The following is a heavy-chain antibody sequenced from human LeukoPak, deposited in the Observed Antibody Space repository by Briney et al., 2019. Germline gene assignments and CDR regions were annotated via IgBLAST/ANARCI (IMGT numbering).Heavy chain of an antibody. CDR3: ARRTVTTGYRDV. J-gene: IGHJ6*03. CDR1: GGSISSSSYY. V-gene: IGHV4-39*01. D-gene: IGHD4-17*01. CDR2: IYYSGST. Sequence: PSETLSLTCTVSGGSISSSSYYWGWIRQPPGKGLEWIGSIYYSGSTYYNPSLKSRVTISVDTSKNQFSLKLSSVTAADTAVYYCARRTVTTGYRDVWGKGTTATVSS.